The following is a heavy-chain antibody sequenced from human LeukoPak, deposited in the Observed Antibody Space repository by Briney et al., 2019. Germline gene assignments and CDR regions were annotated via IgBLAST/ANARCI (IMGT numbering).Heavy chain of an antibody. CDR2: SYYSGST. Sequence: QTLSLTGTVAGGPSMSDDYAGHWCRGHGDEGPGRGVDSYYSGSTYYNPRLKSRVTISVDTSKNQFSLKLRSVTAADTAVYYCARGQYSSSPPCYIDHWGQGTLVTVSS. D-gene: IGHD6-6*01. V-gene: IGHV4-31*03. CDR1: GGPSMSDDYA. CDR3: ARGQYSSSPPCYIDH. J-gene: IGHJ4*02.